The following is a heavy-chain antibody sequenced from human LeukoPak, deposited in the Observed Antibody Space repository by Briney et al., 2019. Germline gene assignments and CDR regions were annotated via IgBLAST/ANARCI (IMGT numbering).Heavy chain of an antibody. D-gene: IGHD6-6*01. V-gene: IGHV3-13*01. CDR1: GFTLSSYD. Sequence: GGSLRLSCAASGFTLSSYDMHWVRQATGKGLEWVSAIGTAGDTYYPGSVKGRFTISRENAKNSLYLQMNSLRAEDTAVYYCARGPKSFEYSSSSGVWSYYYCGMDVWGQGTTVTVSS. CDR3: ARGPKSFEYSSSSGVWSYYYCGMDV. J-gene: IGHJ6*02. CDR2: IGTAGDT.